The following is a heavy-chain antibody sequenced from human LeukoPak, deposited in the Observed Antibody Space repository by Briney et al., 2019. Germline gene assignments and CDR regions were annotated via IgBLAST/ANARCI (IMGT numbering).Heavy chain of an antibody. D-gene: IGHD5-18*01. Sequence: TGGSLRLSCAASGFTFSSYGMHWVRQAPGKGLEWVSAISGSGGSTYYADSVKGRFTISRDNSKNTLYLQMNSLRAEDTAVYYCARDLSGVTGYTYGRGIDYWGQGTLVTVSS. CDR1: GFTFSSYG. J-gene: IGHJ4*02. CDR2: ISGSGGST. CDR3: ARDLSGVTGYTYGRGIDY. V-gene: IGHV3-23*01.